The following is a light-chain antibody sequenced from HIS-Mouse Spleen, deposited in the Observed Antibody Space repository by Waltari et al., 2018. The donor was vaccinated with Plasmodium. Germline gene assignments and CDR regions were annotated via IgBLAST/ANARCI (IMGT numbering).Light chain of an antibody. CDR2: GAS. V-gene: IGKV1-17*03. CDR1: QGIRNY. Sequence: DIQMTQSPSAMSASVADRFTITLRASQGIRNYLAWFQHKPGKVPKRLLYGASSLQSGVPSMFSGSGSGTEFTLTISSLQPEDFATYYCLQHNSYPRTFGQGTKVEIK. J-gene: IGKJ1*01. CDR3: LQHNSYPRT.